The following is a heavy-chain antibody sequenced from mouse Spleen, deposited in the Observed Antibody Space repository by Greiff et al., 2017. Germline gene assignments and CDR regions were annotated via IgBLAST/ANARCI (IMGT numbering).Heavy chain of an antibody. Sequence: VQLQESGAELVRPGASVKLSCKASGYTFTDYYINWVKQRPGQGLEWIARIYPGSGNTYYNEKFKGKATLTAEKSSSTAYMQLSSLTSEDSAVYFCARRGGGNYYYAMDYWGQGTSVTVSS. CDR1: GYTFTDYY. CDR3: ARRGGGNYYYAMDY. CDR2: IYPGSGNT. V-gene: IGHV1-76*01. D-gene: IGHD2-1*01. J-gene: IGHJ4*01.